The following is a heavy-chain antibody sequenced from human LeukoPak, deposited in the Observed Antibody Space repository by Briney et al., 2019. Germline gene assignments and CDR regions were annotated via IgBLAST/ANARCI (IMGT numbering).Heavy chain of an antibody. CDR3: ARGLITMVRGVSRRRFDP. CDR2: INHSGST. Sequence: PSETLSLTCAVYGWSFSGYYWSWIRQPPGKGLEWIGEINHSGSTNYNPSLESRVTISVDTTKNQFSLKLISVTAADTAVYYYARGLITMVRGVSRRRFDPWGQGTLVTVSS. J-gene: IGHJ5*02. V-gene: IGHV4-34*01. D-gene: IGHD3-10*01. CDR1: GWSFSGYY.